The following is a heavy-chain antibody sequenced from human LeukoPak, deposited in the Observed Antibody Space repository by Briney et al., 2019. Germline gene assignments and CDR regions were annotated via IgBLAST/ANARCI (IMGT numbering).Heavy chain of an antibody. CDR2: IYYSGST. D-gene: IGHD3-22*01. CDR3: ARGRGIYYDSSGRPQYFDY. V-gene: IGHV4-39*01. Sequence: SETLSLTCTVSGGSISSSSYYWGWIRQPPGKGLEWLGSIYYSGSTYHNPSLKSRVTISVDTSKNQFSLKLSSVTAADTAVYYCARGRGIYYDSSGRPQYFDYWGQGTLVTVSS. J-gene: IGHJ4*02. CDR1: GGSISSSSYY.